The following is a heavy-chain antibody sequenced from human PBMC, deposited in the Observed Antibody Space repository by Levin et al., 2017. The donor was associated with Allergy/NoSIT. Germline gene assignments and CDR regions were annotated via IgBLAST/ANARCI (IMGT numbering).Heavy chain of an antibody. CDR2: INPSGGST. Sequence: RASVKVSCKASGYTFTSYYMHWVRQAPGQGLEWMGIINPSGGSTSYAQKFQGRVTMTRDTSTSTVYMELSSLRSEDTAVYYCARTTTVVTPSGAFDSWGQGTMVTVSS. CDR3: ARTTTVVTPSGAFDS. D-gene: IGHD4-23*01. V-gene: IGHV1-46*01. J-gene: IGHJ3*02. CDR1: GYTFTSYY.